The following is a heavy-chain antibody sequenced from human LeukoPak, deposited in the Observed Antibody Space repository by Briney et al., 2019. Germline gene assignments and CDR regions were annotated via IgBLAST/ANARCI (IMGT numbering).Heavy chain of an antibody. D-gene: IGHD6-19*01. V-gene: IGHV1-2*02. CDR2: INPNSGGT. CDR1: GYTFSGYY. Sequence: ASVKVSCKASGYTFSGYYVHWVRQAPGQGLEWMGCINPNSGGTNYAQKFQGRVTMTRDTSISTAYMELSRLRSDDTAVYYCATGISSGWSFDYWGQGTLVTVSS. CDR3: ATGISSGWSFDY. J-gene: IGHJ4*02.